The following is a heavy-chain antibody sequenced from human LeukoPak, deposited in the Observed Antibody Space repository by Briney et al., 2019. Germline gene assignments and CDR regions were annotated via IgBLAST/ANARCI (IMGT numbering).Heavy chain of an antibody. CDR3: ARAAGRAAGTAMAARRGNYGMDV. CDR1: GGSFSGYY. V-gene: IGHV4-34*01. Sequence: SETLSLTCAVYGGSFSGYYWSWIRQPPGKGLEWIGEINHSGSTNYNPSLKSRVTIPVDTSKNQFSLKLSSVTAADTAVYYCARAAGRAAGTAMAARRGNYGMDVWGQGTTVTVSS. CDR2: INHSGST. J-gene: IGHJ6*02. D-gene: IGHD5-18*01.